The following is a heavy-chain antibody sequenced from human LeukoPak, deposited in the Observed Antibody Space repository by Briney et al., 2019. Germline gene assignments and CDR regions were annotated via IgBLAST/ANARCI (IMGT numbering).Heavy chain of an antibody. CDR2: INHSGST. J-gene: IGHJ4*02. Sequence: SETLSLTCTVSGGSISNYYWSWIRQPPGKGLEWIGEINHSGSTNYNPSLKSRVTISVDTSKNQFSLKLSSVTAADTAVYYCARAPRRSWYTYWGQGTLVTVSS. V-gene: IGHV4-34*01. CDR3: ARAPRRSWYTY. D-gene: IGHD6-13*01. CDR1: GGSISNYY.